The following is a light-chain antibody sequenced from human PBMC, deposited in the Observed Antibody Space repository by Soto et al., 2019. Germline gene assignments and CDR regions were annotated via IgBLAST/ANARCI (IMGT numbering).Light chain of an antibody. CDR1: QSVGGAF. J-gene: IGKJ1*01. Sequence: EIVLTQSPGTLSLSPGEGATLSCSASQSVGGAFLAWYQQKGGQAPRLLIHGASNRATGIPDRFSGSGSGTDSTLTISTLEPEDFAVYYCQQYGGSPRTFCQGTKVDIK. CDR2: GAS. V-gene: IGKV3-20*01. CDR3: QQYGGSPRT.